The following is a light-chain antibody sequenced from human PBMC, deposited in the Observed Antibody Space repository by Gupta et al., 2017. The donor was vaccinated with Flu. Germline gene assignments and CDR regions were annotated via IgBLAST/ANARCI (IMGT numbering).Light chain of an antibody. V-gene: IGKV1-5*03. CDR3: QQYNGYSRA. J-gene: IGKJ1*01. CDR2: KAS. Sequence: DIQMTQSPSTLSASVGDRVTITCRASRTISSWLAWYQQKPGKAPKLLIYKASSLESGVPSRFSGSGSGTEFTLTISSLQPDDFATYYCQQYNGYSRAFGQGPKWTS. CDR1: RTISSW.